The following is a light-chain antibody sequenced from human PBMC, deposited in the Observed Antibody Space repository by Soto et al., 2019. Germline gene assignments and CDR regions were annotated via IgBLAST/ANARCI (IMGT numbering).Light chain of an antibody. J-gene: IGKJ4*01. CDR1: QSVSSSH. V-gene: IGKV3D-20*02. CDR3: QQRSNWPSLT. Sequence: EVVLTQSPVTLSLSPGERATLSCRASQSVSSSHLAWYQQKPGQAPRLLIYDASNRATGIPDRFSGSGSGTDFTLTISSLEPEDFAVYYCQQRSNWPSLTFGGGTKVDIK. CDR2: DAS.